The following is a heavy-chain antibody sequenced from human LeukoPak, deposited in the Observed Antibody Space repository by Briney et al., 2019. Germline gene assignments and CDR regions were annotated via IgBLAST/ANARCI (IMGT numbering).Heavy chain of an antibody. CDR1: GFTFSNYP. CDR3: ARDLKVKSADYYFDY. Sequence: GSLRLSCAASGFTFSNYPMHWVRQAPGKGLEWVVVIANDGRDKHYGESVKGRFTISRDNSRNTLYLQMNSLRAEDTAVYYCARDLKVKSADYYFDYWGQGTLVTVSS. CDR2: IANDGRDK. V-gene: IGHV3-30*03. J-gene: IGHJ4*02. D-gene: IGHD2-15*01.